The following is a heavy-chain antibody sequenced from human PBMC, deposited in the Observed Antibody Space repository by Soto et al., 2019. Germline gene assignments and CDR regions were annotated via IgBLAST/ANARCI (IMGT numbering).Heavy chain of an antibody. J-gene: IGHJ6*02. Sequence: QVQLRESGPGLVKSSETLSLTCTVSGGSISTYYWSWVRQPPGKGLEWIGYIYYSGTATYNPSLRSRVTISVDTSKNQFSLRLSSVTASDTAVYYCARGDGIQLGSLADRYYYHKMDVWGQGTTVTVYS. CDR3: ARGDGIQLGSLADRYYYHKMDV. D-gene: IGHD1-1*01. V-gene: IGHV4-59*01. CDR2: IYYSGTA. CDR1: GGSISTYY.